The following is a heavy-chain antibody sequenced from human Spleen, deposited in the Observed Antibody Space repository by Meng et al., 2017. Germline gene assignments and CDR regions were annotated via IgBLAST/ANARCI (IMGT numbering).Heavy chain of an antibody. D-gene: IGHD3-10*01. CDR1: GYSFTSYW. Sequence: GESLKISCKGSGYSFTSYWIGWVRQMPGKGLEWMGIIYPGDSDTRYSPSFQGQVTISADKSITTAYLQWSSLRASDTGMYYCAREKPYSGSYGAFDIWGQGTMVTVSS. CDR3: AREKPYSGSYGAFDI. CDR2: IYPGDSDT. J-gene: IGHJ3*02. V-gene: IGHV5-51*01.